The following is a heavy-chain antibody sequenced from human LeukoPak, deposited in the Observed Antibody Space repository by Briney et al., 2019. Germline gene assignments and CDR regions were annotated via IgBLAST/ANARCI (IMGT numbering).Heavy chain of an antibody. CDR2: ISSSSSYI. D-gene: IGHD3-16*01. CDR1: GFTFSSYS. Sequence: GGSLRLSCAASGFTFSSYSMNWVRQAPGKGPEWVSSISSSSSYIYYADSVKGRFTISRDNAKNSLYLQMNSLRAEDTAVYYCARDRFRGMDVWGKGTTVTVSS. CDR3: ARDRFRGMDV. J-gene: IGHJ6*04. V-gene: IGHV3-21*01.